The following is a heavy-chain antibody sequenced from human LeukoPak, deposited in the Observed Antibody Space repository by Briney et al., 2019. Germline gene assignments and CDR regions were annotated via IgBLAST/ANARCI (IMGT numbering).Heavy chain of an antibody. CDR3: ARGGRGYSGSDFDY. J-gene: IGHJ4*02. CDR1: GGSVSGYY. CDR2: INHSGST. D-gene: IGHD5-12*01. V-gene: IGHV4-34*01. Sequence: PSETLSLTCAVYGGSVSGYYWTWIRQPPGKGLEWNGEINHSGSTNYNPSLKSRVTISVDTSKNQFSLKLSSVTAADTAVYYCARGGRGYSGSDFDYWGQGTLVTVSS.